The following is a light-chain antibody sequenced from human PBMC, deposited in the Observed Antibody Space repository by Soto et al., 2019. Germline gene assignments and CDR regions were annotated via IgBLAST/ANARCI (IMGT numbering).Light chain of an antibody. CDR1: SSDIGVYNF. Sequence: QSVLTQPASVSGSPGQSITISCTGTSSDIGVYNFVSWFQQHPGKAPKLMIYEVSNRPSGVSNRFSGSKSGNTASLTVSGLQAEDEAHYYCNSYPKSSPFVFGTGTKVTVL. CDR3: NSYPKSSPFV. V-gene: IGLV2-14*01. J-gene: IGLJ1*01. CDR2: EVS.